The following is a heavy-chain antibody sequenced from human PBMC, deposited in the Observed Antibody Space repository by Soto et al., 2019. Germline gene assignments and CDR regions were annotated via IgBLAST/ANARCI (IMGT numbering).Heavy chain of an antibody. Sequence: LRLSCAASGFTFNNFAMHWVRQAPGKGLEWVAVISYDGGDKYYADSVKGRFTISRDNSKNTLYLQMNGLRAEDTAVYYCARDLSTGAADYYFDYWGQGALVTVSS. CDR2: ISYDGGDK. V-gene: IGHV3-30*03. D-gene: IGHD6-13*01. J-gene: IGHJ4*02. CDR1: GFTFNNFA. CDR3: ARDLSTGAADYYFDY.